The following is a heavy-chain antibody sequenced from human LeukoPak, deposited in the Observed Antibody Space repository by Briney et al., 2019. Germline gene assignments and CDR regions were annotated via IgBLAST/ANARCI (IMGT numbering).Heavy chain of an antibody. J-gene: IGHJ6*02. CDR1: GFTVSSNY. CDR3: ARAGGLDGMDV. Sequence: PGGSLRLSCTASGFTVSSNYMSWVRQAPGKGLEWVSVIYRGGSTYYAGSVKGRFTISRDNSKNTLYLQMNSLRGGDTAVYYCARAGGLDGMDVWGQGTTVTVSS. CDR2: IYRGGST. D-gene: IGHD3/OR15-3a*01. V-gene: IGHV3-66*01.